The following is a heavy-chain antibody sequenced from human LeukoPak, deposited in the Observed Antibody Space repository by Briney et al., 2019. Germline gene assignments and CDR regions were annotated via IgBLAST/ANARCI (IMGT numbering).Heavy chain of an antibody. J-gene: IGHJ4*02. CDR1: GFTFSSYG. CDR3: ARGGRGTYLNDY. D-gene: IGHD1-26*01. Sequence: PGGSLRLSCAASGFTFSSYGMHWVRQAPGKGLEWVAVISYDGSNKYYADSVKGRFTISRDNSKNTLYLQMNSLRAEDTAVYYCARGGRGTYLNDYWGQGTLVTVSS. V-gene: IGHV3-30*03. CDR2: ISYDGSNK.